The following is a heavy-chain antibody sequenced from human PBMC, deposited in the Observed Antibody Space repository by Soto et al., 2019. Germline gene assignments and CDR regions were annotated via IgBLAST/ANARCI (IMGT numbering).Heavy chain of an antibody. CDR2: IIPIFGTA. CDR3: ARDFRNWNDGPTGAFDI. Sequence: QVQLVQSGAEVKKPGSSVKVSCKASGGTFSSYAISWVRQAPGQGLEWMGGIIPIFGTANYAQKFQGRVTITADESTSTAYMELSSLRSEDTAVYYCARDFRNWNDGPTGAFDIWGQGTMVTVSS. J-gene: IGHJ3*02. V-gene: IGHV1-69*12. CDR1: GGTFSSYA. D-gene: IGHD1-20*01.